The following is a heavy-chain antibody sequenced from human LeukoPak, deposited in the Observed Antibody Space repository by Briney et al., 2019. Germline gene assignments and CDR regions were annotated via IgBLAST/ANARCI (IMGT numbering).Heavy chain of an antibody. J-gene: IGHJ3*02. CDR1: GGTFSSYA. V-gene: IGHV1-69*13. CDR2: INPIFGTA. Sequence: SVKVSCKASGGTFSSYAIHWVRQAPGQGLEWMGGINPIFGTANYAQKFQGRVTITGDESTSTAYMELSSLRSEDTAVYYCARDEARRIAVAVAAFDIWGQGTMVTVSS. D-gene: IGHD6-19*01. CDR3: ARDEARRIAVAVAAFDI.